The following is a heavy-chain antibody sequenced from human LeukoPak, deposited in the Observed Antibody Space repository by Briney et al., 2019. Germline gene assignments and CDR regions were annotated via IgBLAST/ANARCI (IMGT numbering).Heavy chain of an antibody. CDR2: ISYDGSNK. CDR3: AKDLAVAGHYYGMDV. V-gene: IGHV3-30*18. CDR1: GFTFSSYG. D-gene: IGHD6-19*01. J-gene: IGHJ6*02. Sequence: QPGGSLRLSCAASGFTFSSYGMHWVRQAPGKGLEWVAVISYDGSNKYYADSVKGRFTISRDNSKNTLYLQMNSLRAEDTAVYYCAKDLAVAGHYYGMDVWGQGTTVTVSS.